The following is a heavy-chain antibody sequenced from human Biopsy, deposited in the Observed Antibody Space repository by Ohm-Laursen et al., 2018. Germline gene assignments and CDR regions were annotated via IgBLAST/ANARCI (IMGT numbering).Heavy chain of an antibody. CDR1: EFIDHRNH. Sequence: SLRLSCLQSEFIDHRNHLNRVREAARWGMAWVSRIHRRGRTDYADSVKGRFTVTRDNSKDTVHLQMNALRVDDTAMYYCAGAGGHSFWGQGALVTVSS. CDR3: AGAGGHSF. V-gene: IGHV3-66*01. J-gene: IGHJ4*02. CDR2: IHRRGRT. D-gene: IGHD3-16*01.